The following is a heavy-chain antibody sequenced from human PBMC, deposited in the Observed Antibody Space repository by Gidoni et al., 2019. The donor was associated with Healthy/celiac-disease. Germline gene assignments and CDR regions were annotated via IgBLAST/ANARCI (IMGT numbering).Heavy chain of an antibody. CDR2: IFYSGST. J-gene: IGHJ4*02. CDR1: GGSVSSGSSF. CDR3: ARGDTAMEYDY. V-gene: IGHV4-61*01. Sequence: QVQLQESGPGLAKPSETLYLPCTVSGGSVSSGSSFWSWIRQPPGKGLEWIGYIFYSGSTNYNPSLKRRVTISIDTSKNQFSLKLSSVTAADTAVYYCARGDTAMEYDYWGQGTLVTVSS. D-gene: IGHD5-18*01.